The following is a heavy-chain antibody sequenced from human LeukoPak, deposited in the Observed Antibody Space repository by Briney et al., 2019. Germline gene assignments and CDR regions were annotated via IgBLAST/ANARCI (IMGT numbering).Heavy chain of an antibody. CDR2: VSGYNGNT. CDR1: GGTFSSYA. D-gene: IGHD3-9*01. CDR3: ATGYPKRRPSDMLTVPLFDY. Sequence: ASVEVSCKASGGTFSSYAISWVRQAPGQGLEWMGWVSGYNGNTKFEEKFQDRVTMTTDTSTNTAYMELRSLRSDDTATYYCATGYPKRRPSDMLTVPLFDYWGQGSLVIVSS. V-gene: IGHV1-18*01. J-gene: IGHJ4*02.